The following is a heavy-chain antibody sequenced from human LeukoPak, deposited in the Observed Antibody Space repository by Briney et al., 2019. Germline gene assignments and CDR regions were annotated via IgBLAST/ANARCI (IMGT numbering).Heavy chain of an antibody. J-gene: IGHJ6*02. CDR3: ARGPSGYSYGRLYYYYGMDV. CDR1: GGSFSGYY. V-gene: IGHV4-34*01. D-gene: IGHD5-18*01. CDR2: INHSGST. Sequence: SETLSLTCAVYGGSFSGYYWSWIRQPPGKGLEWIGEINHSGSTNYNPSLESRVTISVDTSKNQFSLKLSSVTAADTAVYYCARGPSGYSYGRLYYYYGMDVWGQGTTVTVS.